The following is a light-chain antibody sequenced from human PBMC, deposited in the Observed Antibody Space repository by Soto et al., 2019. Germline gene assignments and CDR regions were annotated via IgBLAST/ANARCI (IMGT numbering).Light chain of an antibody. Sequence: EIVMTQSPATLSVSPWEIATLSFRASQSVSSNLAWYQQKPGQAPRLLIYGASTRATGIPARFSGSGSGTEFTLTISSLQSEDFAVYYCQKYGSSPRTFGQGTKVDIK. CDR3: QKYGSSPRT. V-gene: IGKV3-15*01. J-gene: IGKJ1*01. CDR1: QSVSSN. CDR2: GAS.